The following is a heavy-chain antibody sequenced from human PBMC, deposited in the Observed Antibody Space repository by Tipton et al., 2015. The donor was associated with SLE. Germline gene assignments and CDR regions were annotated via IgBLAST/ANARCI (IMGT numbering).Heavy chain of an antibody. CDR2: IYYSGST. D-gene: IGHD3-16*01. V-gene: IGHV4-39*01. J-gene: IGHJ2*01. CDR3: ARGVMTEWYFDL. CDR1: GGSISSSSYY. Sequence: TLSLTCTVSGGSISSSSYYWGWIRQPPGKGLEWIGSIYYSGSTYYNPTLKRRVTIFVDTSKNKLSLKLSSVAAADTAVYYCARGVMTEWYFDLWGRGTLVTVSS.